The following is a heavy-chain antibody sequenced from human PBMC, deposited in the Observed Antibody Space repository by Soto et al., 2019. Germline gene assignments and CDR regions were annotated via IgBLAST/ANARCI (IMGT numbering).Heavy chain of an antibody. V-gene: IGHV1-2*04. CDR3: ARDRGLRYYYDSSGGDAFDI. CDR2: INPKSGGT. Sequence: ASVKVSCKASGYSFTDYHIHWVRQAPGEGLEWLGRINPKSGGTSTAQKFQGWVTMTRDTSISTAYMELSRLRSDDTAVYYCARDRGLRYYYDSSGGDAFDIWGQGTMVTVSS. J-gene: IGHJ3*02. D-gene: IGHD3-22*01. CDR1: GYSFTDYH.